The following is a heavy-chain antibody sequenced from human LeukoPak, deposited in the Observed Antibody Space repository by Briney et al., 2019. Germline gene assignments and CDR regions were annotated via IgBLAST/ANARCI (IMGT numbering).Heavy chain of an antibody. Sequence: GGSLRLSCAASGFTFSSYSMNWVRQAPGKGLEWVSSISSSSSYIYYADSVKGRFTISRDNAKNSLYLQMNSLRDEDTAVYYCARDTEWLAPFDYWGQGTLVTVSS. CDR1: GFTFSSYS. CDR2: ISSSSSYI. CDR3: ARDTEWLAPFDY. J-gene: IGHJ4*02. V-gene: IGHV3-21*01. D-gene: IGHD6-19*01.